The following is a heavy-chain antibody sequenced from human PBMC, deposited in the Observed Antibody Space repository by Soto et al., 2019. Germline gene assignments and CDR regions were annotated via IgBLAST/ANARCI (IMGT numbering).Heavy chain of an antibody. Sequence: SVKVSCKASGGTFSSYAISWVRQAPGQGLEWMGGIIPIFGTANYAQKFQGRVTITADESTGTAYMELSSLRSEDTAVYYCARDAHLGYCSGGSCYNWFDPWGQGTLVTVSS. V-gene: IGHV1-69*13. CDR2: IIPIFGTA. CDR1: GGTFSSYA. J-gene: IGHJ5*02. CDR3: ARDAHLGYCSGGSCYNWFDP. D-gene: IGHD2-15*01.